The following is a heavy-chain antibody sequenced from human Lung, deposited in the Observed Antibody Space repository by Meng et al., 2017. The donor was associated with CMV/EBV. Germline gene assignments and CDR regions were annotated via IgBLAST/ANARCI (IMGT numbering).Heavy chain of an antibody. CDR1: GNGFTTYW. Sequence: GEXXKISCQVSGNGFTTYWIGWVGQISGKGLEWMGIIYPRDSDTVYMMSFQGRVTISADKSINTVYLQWDSLRASDTAMYYCARRDYYDLGSGNWGQGTLVTVSS. V-gene: IGHV5-51*01. CDR3: ARRDYYDLGSGN. CDR2: IYPRDSDT. D-gene: IGHD3-10*01. J-gene: IGHJ4*02.